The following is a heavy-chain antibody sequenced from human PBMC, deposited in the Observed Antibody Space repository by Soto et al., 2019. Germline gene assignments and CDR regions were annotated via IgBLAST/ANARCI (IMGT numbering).Heavy chain of an antibody. D-gene: IGHD3-10*01. CDR3: TRGPRPISTGTGAY. J-gene: IGHJ4*02. CDR1: GFIFKMYW. Sequence: GGSLRLSCAASGFIFKMYWMHWVRQSPGKGLVWISRIYNDGTYSDYADSVRGRFTISRDNVNDTLYLQMNNLRAEDSGLYYCTRGPRPISTGTGAYWGQGTQVTVPS. V-gene: IGHV3-74*01. CDR2: IYNDGTYS.